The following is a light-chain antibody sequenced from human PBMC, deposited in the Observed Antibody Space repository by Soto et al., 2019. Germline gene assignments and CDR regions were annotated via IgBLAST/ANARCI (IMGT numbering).Light chain of an antibody. CDR2: DAS. CDR3: QQYDNLPVT. V-gene: IGKV1-33*01. J-gene: IGKJ2*01. Sequence: DIQMTQSPSSLSASVGDRVTITCQASKDISNYLNWYQQKPGKAPKLLIYDASNLETGVPSRFSGSVSGTDFTFTISSLQPEDIATYYCQQYDNLPVTFGQGTKLEIK. CDR1: KDISNY.